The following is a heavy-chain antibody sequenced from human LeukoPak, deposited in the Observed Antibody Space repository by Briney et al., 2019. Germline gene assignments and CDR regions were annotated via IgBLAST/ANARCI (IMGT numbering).Heavy chain of an antibody. Sequence: SETLSLTCTVSGGSISSSSYYWGWIRQPPGKGLEWVGTIYYSGSTYYNPSLKSRVTISVDTSKNQFSLKLSSVTAADTAVYYCARHGSGSYCFDYWGQGTLVTVSS. J-gene: IGHJ4*02. CDR1: GGSISSSSYY. V-gene: IGHV4-39*01. CDR2: IYYSGST. D-gene: IGHD3-10*01. CDR3: ARHGSGSYCFDY.